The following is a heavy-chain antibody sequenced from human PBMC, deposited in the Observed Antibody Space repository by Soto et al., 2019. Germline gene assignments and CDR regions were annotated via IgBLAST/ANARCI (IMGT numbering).Heavy chain of an antibody. CDR2: IYYGGST. D-gene: IGHD3-16*01. J-gene: IGHJ4*02. CDR1: GGSLSSSCYY. CDR3: ARHAFIYDYVWGSYEYFDY. Sequence: SETPSLTCTFSGGSLSSSCYYLGWVRQPPRKGVEWIGSIYYGGSTYYNPSLKSRVTISVDTSKNQFSLKLSSVTAADTAVYYCARHAFIYDYVWGSYEYFDYWGQGTLVTVSS. V-gene: IGHV4-39*01.